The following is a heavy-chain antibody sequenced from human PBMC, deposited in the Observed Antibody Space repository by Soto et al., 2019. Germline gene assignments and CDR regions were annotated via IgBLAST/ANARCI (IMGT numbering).Heavy chain of an antibody. J-gene: IGHJ6*02. V-gene: IGHV4-4*02. CDR3: ARERIVVVTAIPRGYYGMDV. CDR1: GGSISDSDW. D-gene: IGHD2-21*02. CDR2: IFHSGST. Sequence: SETLSLTCVVSGGSISDSDWWSWVRQPPGKGLEWIGEIFHSGSTNYNPSLKSRVTMSVDKSKNQFSLKLNSVTAADTAVYYCARERIVVVTAIPRGYYGMDVWGQGTTVTVSS.